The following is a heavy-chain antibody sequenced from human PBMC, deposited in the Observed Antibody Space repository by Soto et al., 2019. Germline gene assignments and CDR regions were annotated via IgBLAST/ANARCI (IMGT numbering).Heavy chain of an antibody. CDR3: ARDLVVVAAPLGHYYYYGMDV. V-gene: IGHV1-69*01. Sequence: QVQLVQSGAEVKKPGSSVKVSCKASGGTFSSYAISWVRQAPGQGLEWMGGIIPIFGTANYAQKFQGRVTITAEESTSAAYMELSSLRSEDTAVYYCARDLVVVAAPLGHYYYYGMDVWGQGTTGTGSS. CDR1: GGTFSSYA. CDR2: IIPIFGTA. D-gene: IGHD2-15*01. J-gene: IGHJ6*02.